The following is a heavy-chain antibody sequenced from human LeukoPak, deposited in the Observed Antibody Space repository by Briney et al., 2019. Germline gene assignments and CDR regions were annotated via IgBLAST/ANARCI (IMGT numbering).Heavy chain of an antibody. V-gene: IGHV3-21*04. D-gene: IGHD3-9*01. Sequence: GGSLRLSCAASGFTFSSYSMNWVRQAPGKGLEWVSSISSSSSYIYYADSVKGRFTISRDNSKNTLYLQMNSLRAEDTAVYYCAKETMTGSDYWGQGTLVTVSS. J-gene: IGHJ4*02. CDR2: ISSSSSYI. CDR1: GFTFSSYS. CDR3: AKETMTGSDY.